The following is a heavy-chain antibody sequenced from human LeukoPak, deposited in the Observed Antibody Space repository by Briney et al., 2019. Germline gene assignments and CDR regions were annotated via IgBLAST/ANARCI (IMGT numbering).Heavy chain of an antibody. Sequence: SETPSLTCTVSGGSISSYYWSWIRQPAGKGLEWIGRIYTSGSTNYNPSLKSRVTMSVDTSKNQFSLKLSSVTAADTAVYYCASGYYDSSVFDYWGQGTLVTVSS. D-gene: IGHD3-22*01. CDR2: IYTSGST. CDR3: ASGYYDSSVFDY. CDR1: GGSISSYY. J-gene: IGHJ4*02. V-gene: IGHV4-4*07.